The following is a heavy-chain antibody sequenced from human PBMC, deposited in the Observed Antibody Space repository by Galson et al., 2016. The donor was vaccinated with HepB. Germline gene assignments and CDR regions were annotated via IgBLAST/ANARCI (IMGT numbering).Heavy chain of an antibody. CDR2: ISSSSSSI. Sequence: SLRLSCAASEFVLSPYSMNWVRQAPGKGLEWVSYISSSSSSIYIADSVKGRFAVSRDNAKNPLYLQMNSLKDVDTAVYYCAREPHSSNWYGAFDIWGQGKMVTVSS. J-gene: IGHJ3*02. V-gene: IGHV3-48*02. CDR1: EFVLSPYS. CDR3: AREPHSSNWYGAFDI. D-gene: IGHD6-13*01.